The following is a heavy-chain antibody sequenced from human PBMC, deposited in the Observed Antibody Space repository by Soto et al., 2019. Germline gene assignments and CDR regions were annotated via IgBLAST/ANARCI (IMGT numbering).Heavy chain of an antibody. J-gene: IGHJ4*02. CDR3: VRVVAIPGYPDN. V-gene: IGHV1-69*12. CDR1: GGTFSSYA. D-gene: IGHD5-12*01. Sequence: QVQLVQSGAEVRQPASSVKVSCKTSGGTFSSYAISWVRQAPGQGLEWMGGIVPIVDKSTYAQKFQGRVTINADESTSTVYMELSSLRSDDTAVYYCVRVVAIPGYPDNWGQGTLVTVSS. CDR2: IVPIVDKS.